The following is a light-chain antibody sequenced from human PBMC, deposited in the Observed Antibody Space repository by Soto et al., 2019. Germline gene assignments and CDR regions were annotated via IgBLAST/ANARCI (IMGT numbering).Light chain of an antibody. CDR1: QSVSSN. J-gene: IGKJ5*01. Sequence: IVMTQSPATLSVSPGESATLSCRASQSVSSNLAWYQHKPGQAPRLLIYGASTRATGIPARFSGSGSGTEFALTISSLQSEDFAIYYCQHCNNWSSFGQGTRLEIK. CDR3: QHCNNWSS. CDR2: GAS. V-gene: IGKV3-15*01.